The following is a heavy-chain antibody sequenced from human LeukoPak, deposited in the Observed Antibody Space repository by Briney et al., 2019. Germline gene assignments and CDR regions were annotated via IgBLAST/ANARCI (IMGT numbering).Heavy chain of an antibody. V-gene: IGHV3-30*04. CDR1: GFTVSSYA. CDR2: ILYDGSKK. D-gene: IGHD6-19*01. Sequence: PGGSLRLSCAASGFTVSSYAIHWVRQAPGKGLEWVAVILYDGSKKYYADSVKGRFTISRDNSKTTLYLQLNSLRAEDTAVYYCAREANQGSGWFKDYWGQGTLVTVSS. CDR3: AREANQGSGWFKDY. J-gene: IGHJ4*02.